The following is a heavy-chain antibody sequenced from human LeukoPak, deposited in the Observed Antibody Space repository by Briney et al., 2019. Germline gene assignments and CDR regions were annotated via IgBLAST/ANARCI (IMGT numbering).Heavy chain of an antibody. V-gene: IGHV3-23*01. Sequence: GGSLRLSCAASGFTFSSYAMSWVRQAPGKGLEWVSTINDSGGDTYYADSVKGRFTISRDNSKNTLYLQMNSLRAEDTAVYYCAKGTGVDPWGQGTLVTVSS. CDR1: GFTFSSYA. CDR3: AKGTGVDP. D-gene: IGHD1-14*01. J-gene: IGHJ5*02. CDR2: INDSGGDT.